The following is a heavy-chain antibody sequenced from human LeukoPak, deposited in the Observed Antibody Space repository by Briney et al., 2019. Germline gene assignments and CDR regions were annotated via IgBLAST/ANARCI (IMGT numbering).Heavy chain of an antibody. CDR1: GGSISSYY. J-gene: IGHJ6*03. CDR3: ARDRERGYSGYERVGFYYMDV. D-gene: IGHD5-12*01. CDR2: IYYSGST. V-gene: IGHV4-59*01. Sequence: SETLSLTCTVSGGSISSYYWSWIRQPPGKGLEWIGYIYYSGSTNYSPSLKSRVTISVDTSKNQFSLKLSSVTAADTAVYYCARDRERGYSGYERVGFYYMDVWGKGTTVTVSS.